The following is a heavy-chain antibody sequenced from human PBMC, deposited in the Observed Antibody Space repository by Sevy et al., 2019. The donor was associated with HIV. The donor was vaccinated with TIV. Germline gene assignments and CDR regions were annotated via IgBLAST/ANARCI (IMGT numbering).Heavy chain of an antibody. CDR3: AGEPGQYSSYY. Sequence: GGSLRLSCAASGFTFNTYSLIWVRQTPGKGLEWLSFIGTAAGVTYYADSVKGRVTISRDNAKNSLYLQMNSLRDEDTAVYYCAGEPGQYSSYYWGQGTLVTVSS. V-gene: IGHV3-48*02. J-gene: IGHJ4*02. CDR1: GFTFNTYS. D-gene: IGHD2-15*01. CDR2: IGTAAGVT.